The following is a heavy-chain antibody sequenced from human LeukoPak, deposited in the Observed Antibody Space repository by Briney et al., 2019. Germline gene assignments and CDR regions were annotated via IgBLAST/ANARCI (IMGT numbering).Heavy chain of an antibody. J-gene: IGHJ5*02. Sequence: SETLSLTCTVSGASINSYYWSWIRQPPGKGLEWIGYIYYSGTTNYNPSLKSRVTISVDTSKNQFSLKLISVTAADTAVYFCARGRGGGGSSNNWFDPWGRGTLVIVSS. CDR2: IYYSGTT. CDR1: GASINSYY. V-gene: IGHV4-59*12. D-gene: IGHD2-15*01. CDR3: ARGRGGGGSSNNWFDP.